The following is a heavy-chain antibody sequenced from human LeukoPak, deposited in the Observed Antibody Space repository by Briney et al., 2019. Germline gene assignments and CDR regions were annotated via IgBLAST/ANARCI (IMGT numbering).Heavy chain of an antibody. J-gene: IGHJ4*02. CDR2: ISGSDGST. V-gene: IGHV3-23*01. CDR1: AFTFSTYA. CDR3: AKGRTGYSYGYGIDY. D-gene: IGHD5-18*01. Sequence: GGSLRLSCAASAFTFSTYAMTWVRQAPGKGLEWVSAISGSDGSTYYANSVKGRFAISRDNSKNTLYLQMNSLRAEDTAVYYCAKGRTGYSYGYGIDYWGQGTLVTVSS.